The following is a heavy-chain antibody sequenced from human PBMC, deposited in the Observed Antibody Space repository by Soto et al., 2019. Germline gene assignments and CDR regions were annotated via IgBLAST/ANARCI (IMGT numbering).Heavy chain of an antibody. CDR3: ANYVLGDPAPYYYYMDV. CDR2: FDPEDGET. Sequence: ASVKVSCKVSGYTLTELSMHWVRQAPGKGLEWMGGFDPEDGETIYAQKFQGRVTMTEDTSTDTAYMELSSLRSEDTAVYYCANYVLGDPAPYYYYMDVWSKGTTVTVSS. J-gene: IGHJ6*03. D-gene: IGHD1-7*01. V-gene: IGHV1-24*01. CDR1: GYTLTELS.